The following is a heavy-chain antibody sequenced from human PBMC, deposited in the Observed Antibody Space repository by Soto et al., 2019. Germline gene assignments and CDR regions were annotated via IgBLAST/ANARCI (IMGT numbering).Heavy chain of an antibody. V-gene: IGHV3-23*01. CDR1: GFTFSSYA. D-gene: IGHD6-13*01. Sequence: PGGSLRLSCAASGFTFSSYAMSWVRQAPGKGLEWVSAISGSGGSTYYADSVKGRFTISRDNSKNTLYLQMNSLRAEDTAVYYCAEDWYSSSRSPEYFQHWGQGTLVTVSS. CDR2: ISGSGGST. CDR3: AEDWYSSSRSPEYFQH. J-gene: IGHJ1*01.